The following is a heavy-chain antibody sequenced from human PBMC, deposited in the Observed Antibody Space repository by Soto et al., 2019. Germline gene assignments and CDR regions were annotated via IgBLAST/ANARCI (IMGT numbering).Heavy chain of an antibody. CDR2: ISGSGGST. J-gene: IGHJ4*02. CDR3: AKGVDHFDY. Sequence: GRSLRLSWAAAGLTCSSYAMSWVRQAPGKGLEWVSAISGSGGSTYYADSVKGRFTISRDNSKNTLYLQMNSLRAEDTAVYYCAKGVDHFDYWGQGTLVTVSS. CDR1: GLTCSSYA. V-gene: IGHV3-23*01.